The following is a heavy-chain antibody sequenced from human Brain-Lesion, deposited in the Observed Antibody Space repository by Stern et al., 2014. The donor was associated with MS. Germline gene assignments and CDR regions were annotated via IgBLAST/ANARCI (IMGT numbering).Heavy chain of an antibody. D-gene: IGHD3-22*01. J-gene: IGHJ4*02. V-gene: IGHV1-2*04. CDR1: GYTFTGYY. CDR2: INPKSGGT. CDR3: ATYYYDSTGYNDF. Sequence: DQLVESGAEVKKPGASVKVSCKASGYTFTGYYMHWVRQAPGQGLEWMGWINPKSGGTTYAQKFQGWVTMTRDTSINTAYMELSRLRSDDTAVYYCATYYYDSTGYNDFWGQGTLVTVSS.